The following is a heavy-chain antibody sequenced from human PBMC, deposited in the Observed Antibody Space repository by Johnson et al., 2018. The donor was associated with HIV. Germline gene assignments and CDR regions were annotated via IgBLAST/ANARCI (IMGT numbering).Heavy chain of an antibody. Sequence: QVQLVESGGGVVQPGRSLRLSCAASGFTFSSYGMHWVRQAPGKGLEWVAVIWYDGSNEYYADSVKGRFTISRDNSNNTLYLQMNRLRIEDTAVYYCAIPYYFDRGVYHWGQGTMVTVSS. CDR3: AIPYYFDRGVYH. D-gene: IGHD3-22*01. V-gene: IGHV3-33*01. J-gene: IGHJ3*01. CDR1: GFTFSSYG. CDR2: IWYDGSNE.